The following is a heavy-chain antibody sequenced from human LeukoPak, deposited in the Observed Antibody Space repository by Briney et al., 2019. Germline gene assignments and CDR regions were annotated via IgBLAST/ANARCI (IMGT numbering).Heavy chain of an antibody. Sequence: PGGSLRLSCAASGFTLSSNYMNWVRQAPGKGLEWVSVIYSGGSTYYADSVKGRFTISRDNSKNTLYLQMNSLRAEDTAVYYCAKDLLRRSIGYFDYWGQGTLVTVSS. D-gene: IGHD2-15*01. CDR3: AKDLLRRSIGYFDY. V-gene: IGHV3-53*01. CDR2: IYSGGST. CDR1: GFTLSSNY. J-gene: IGHJ4*02.